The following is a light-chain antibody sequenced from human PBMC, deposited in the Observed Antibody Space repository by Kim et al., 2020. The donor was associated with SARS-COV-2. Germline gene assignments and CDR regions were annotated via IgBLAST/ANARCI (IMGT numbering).Light chain of an antibody. J-gene: IGLJ2*01. CDR2: GKN. CDR3: NSRDSNDNVV. Sequence: VALGQTVRITCQGDSLRTYYASCYQQRPGQAPILVIYGKNNRPSGIPDRFSGSYSGNTASLTVTGAQAGDEADYYCNSRDSNDNVVFGGGTQLTVL. CDR1: SLRTYY. V-gene: IGLV3-19*01.